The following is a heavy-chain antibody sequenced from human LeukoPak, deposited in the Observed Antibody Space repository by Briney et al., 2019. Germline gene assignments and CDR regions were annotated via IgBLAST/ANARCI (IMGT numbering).Heavy chain of an antibody. D-gene: IGHD5-24*01. J-gene: IGHJ4*02. CDR3: ARGGGDGYPFDY. CDR2: IYYSGST. V-gene: IGHV4-30-4*08. Sequence: WIRQPPGKGLEWIGYIYYSGSTYYNPSLKSRVTISVDTSKNQFSLKLSSVTAADTAVYYCARGGGDGYPFDYWGQGTLVTVSS.